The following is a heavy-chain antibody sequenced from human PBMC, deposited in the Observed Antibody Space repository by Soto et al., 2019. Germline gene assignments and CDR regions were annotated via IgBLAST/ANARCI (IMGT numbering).Heavy chain of an antibody. D-gene: IGHD1-1*01. CDR2: LYSGGST. V-gene: IGHV3-53*02. J-gene: IGHJ3*02. Sequence: EVQLEETGGGLIQPGGSLRLSCAASGFNVSNNYMNWVRQAPGKGLEWVSALYSGGSTYYADSVGGRFTISRDNSKNTLYLQSNSLRAEDTAVYYCARERQVGAFHIWGQGTKVTVSS. CDR1: GFNVSNNY. CDR3: ARERQVGAFHI.